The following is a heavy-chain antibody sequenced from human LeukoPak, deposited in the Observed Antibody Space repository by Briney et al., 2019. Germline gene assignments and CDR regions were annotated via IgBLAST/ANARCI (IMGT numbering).Heavy chain of an antibody. V-gene: IGHV1-46*01. CDR2: INPSGGST. CDR1: GYTFTSYY. J-gene: IGHJ6*03. CDR3: AKGGGWSWSYYYHYMDV. D-gene: IGHD3-10*01. Sequence: ASVKVSCKASGYTFTSYYMHWVRQAPGQGLEWMGIINPSGGSTSYAQKFQGRVTMTRDMSTSTVYMELSSLRAEDTAVYYCAKGGGWSWSYYYHYMDVWGKGTTVTISS.